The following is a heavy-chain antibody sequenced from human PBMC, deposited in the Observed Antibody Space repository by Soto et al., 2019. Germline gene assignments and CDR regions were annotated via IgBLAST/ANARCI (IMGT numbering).Heavy chain of an antibody. CDR3: ARGRLSVRPTPRRGFFDY. D-gene: IGHD5-12*01. Sequence: QVQLVQSGAEVKKPGASVKVSCKASGYTFTSYDINWVRQATGQGLEWMGWMNPNSGNTGYAQKFQGRVTMTRNTSISTAYMELSSLRSEDTAVYYCARGRLSVRPTPRRGFFDYWGQGTLVTVSS. J-gene: IGHJ4*02. CDR2: MNPNSGNT. CDR1: GYTFTSYD. V-gene: IGHV1-8*01.